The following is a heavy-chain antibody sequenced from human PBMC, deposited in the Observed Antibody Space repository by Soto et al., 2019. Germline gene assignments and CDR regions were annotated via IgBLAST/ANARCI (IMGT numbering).Heavy chain of an antibody. D-gene: IGHD5-18*01. V-gene: IGHV3-11*01. CDR2: ISSSGSTI. J-gene: IGHJ6*02. Sequence: QVQLLESGGGLVKPGGSLRLSCAASGFTFSAYYMSWIRQAPGKGLEWVSYISSSGSTIYYADSVKGRFTISRDNAKNPLYLQMNSLSADYTAVYYCESGYSYGVYYYGMDVLGQGTTVTVSS. CDR1: GFTFSAYY. CDR3: ESGYSYGVYYYGMDV.